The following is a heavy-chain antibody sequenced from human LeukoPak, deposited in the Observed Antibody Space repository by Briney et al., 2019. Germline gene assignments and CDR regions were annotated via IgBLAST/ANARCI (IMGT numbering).Heavy chain of an antibody. D-gene: IGHD3-10*01. CDR2: IYHSGNT. Sequence: SDTLSLTCTVSGYPISSGYYWGWIRQPPGKGLEWIGSIYHSGNTYYNPSLTSRVTISVDTFKNQFSLKLSSVSAADTAVYYCAREPRSPSYYYGPGSYSNWFDPWGQGILVTVSS. J-gene: IGHJ5*02. CDR3: AREPRSPSYYYGPGSYSNWFDP. V-gene: IGHV4-38-2*02. CDR1: GYPISSGYY.